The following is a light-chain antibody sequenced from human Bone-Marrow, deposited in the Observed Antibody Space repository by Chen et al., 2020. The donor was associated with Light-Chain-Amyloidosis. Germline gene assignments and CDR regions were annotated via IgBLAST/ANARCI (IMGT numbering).Light chain of an antibody. V-gene: IGLV2-23*02. CDR2: EVS. CDR3: CSXXGRDTFL. J-gene: IGLJ2*01. Sequence: QSALTPPASVSGSPAPSITISCTGASHDVGTYDLVSCYHQHPGGAPKLIIYEVSKRPPGVSXRFSGSKSGNTASLTISGLQAEDEADYHCCSXXGRDTFLFGGGTRLTVL. CDR1: SHDVGTYDL.